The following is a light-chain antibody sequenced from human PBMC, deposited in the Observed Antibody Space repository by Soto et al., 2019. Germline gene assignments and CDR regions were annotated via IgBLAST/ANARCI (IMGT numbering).Light chain of an antibody. CDR3: CSYAGSSTVVV. Sequence: QSALTQPASVSGSPGQSITISCTGTNSDVGVYDLVSWYQQHPGEAPKLIIYEITKRPSGASIRFSGSKSGNTASLTISGLQTEDEADYYCCSYAGSSTVVVFGGGTKLTVL. CDR2: EIT. CDR1: NSDVGVYDL. V-gene: IGLV2-23*02. J-gene: IGLJ2*01.